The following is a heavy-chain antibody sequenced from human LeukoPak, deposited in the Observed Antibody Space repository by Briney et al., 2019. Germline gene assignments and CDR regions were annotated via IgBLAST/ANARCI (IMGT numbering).Heavy chain of an antibody. Sequence: GGSLRLSCAAAGFTFSSYGMHWVRQAPGKGLEWAAVIWYDGSNKYYADSVKGRFTISRDNSKNTLYLQMNSLRAEDTAVYYCAKVFTMTIGCLSYWGQGTLVTVSS. CDR3: AKVFTMTIGCLSY. V-gene: IGHV3-33*06. J-gene: IGHJ4*02. D-gene: IGHD3-3*01. CDR2: IWYDGSNK. CDR1: GFTFSSYG.